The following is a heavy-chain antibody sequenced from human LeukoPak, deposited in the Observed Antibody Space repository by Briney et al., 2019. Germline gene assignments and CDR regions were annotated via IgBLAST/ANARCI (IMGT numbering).Heavy chain of an antibody. CDR3: AKRGVVIRVILVGFHKEAYYFDS. Sequence: GGALRLSCAVSGITLSNYGMSWVRQAPGQGREWVAGISDSGGRTNYADSVKGRFTISRDNPKNTLYLQMNSLRAEDTAVYFCAKRGVVIRVILVGFHKEAYYFDSWGQGALVTVSS. CDR2: ISDSGGRT. D-gene: IGHD2/OR15-2a*01. J-gene: IGHJ4*02. CDR1: GITLSNYG. V-gene: IGHV3-23*01.